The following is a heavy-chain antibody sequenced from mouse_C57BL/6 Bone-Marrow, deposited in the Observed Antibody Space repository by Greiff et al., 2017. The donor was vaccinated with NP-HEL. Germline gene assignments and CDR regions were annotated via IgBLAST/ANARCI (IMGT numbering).Heavy chain of an antibody. V-gene: IGHV1-81*01. Sequence: QVQLQQSGAELARPGASVKLSCKASGYTFTSYGISWVKQRTGQGLEWIGEIYPRSGNTYYNEKFKGKATLTADKSSSTAYMELRSLTSEDSAVYFCASPNWDRDYWGQGTTLTVSS. J-gene: IGHJ2*01. CDR3: ASPNWDRDY. CDR2: IYPRSGNT. CDR1: GYTFTSYG. D-gene: IGHD4-1*01.